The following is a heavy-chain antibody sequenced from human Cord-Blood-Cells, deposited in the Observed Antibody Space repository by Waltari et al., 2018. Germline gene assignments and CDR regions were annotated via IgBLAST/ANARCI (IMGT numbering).Heavy chain of an antibody. J-gene: IGHJ5*02. CDR3: ASSPRYYDFWSGYYNWFDP. Sequence: QLQLQESGPGLVKPSETLSLTCTVSGGSISSSSYYWGWIRQPPGKGLEWIGGIYYSGSTYYNPSLKSRVTISVDTSKNQFSLKLSSVTAADTAVYYCASSPRYYDFWSGYYNWFDPWGQGTLVTVSS. CDR1: GGSISSSSYY. CDR2: IYYSGST. D-gene: IGHD3-3*01. V-gene: IGHV4-39*01.